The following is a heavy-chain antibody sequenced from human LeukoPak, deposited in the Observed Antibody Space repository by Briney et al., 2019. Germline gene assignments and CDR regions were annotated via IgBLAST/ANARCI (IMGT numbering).Heavy chain of an antibody. D-gene: IGHD2-2*02. CDR3: ARAVGPGVGYCSSTSCYSFDY. CDR2: INPNSGRT. CDR1: GYTFTGYY. J-gene: IGHJ4*02. Sequence: ASVKVSCKASGYTFTGYYMHWVRQAPGQGLEWMGWINPNSGRTNYAQKFQGRVTMTRDTSISTAYMELSRLRSDDTAVYYCARAVGPGVGYCSSTSCYSFDYWGQGTLVTVSS. V-gene: IGHV1-2*02.